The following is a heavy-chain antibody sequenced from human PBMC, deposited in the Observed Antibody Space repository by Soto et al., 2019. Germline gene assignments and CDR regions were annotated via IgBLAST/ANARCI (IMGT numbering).Heavy chain of an antibody. J-gene: IGHJ5*02. CDR3: GRDLTSNANCIDP. Sequence: TLSLTCRFLGYSLQMAFDYLPWISQRPGEGLEWMGYIYYTGKTYYNPSLESRLTMSVDRSKNQFSLTLKSVTAADTAVYYCGRDLTSNANCIDPWGQGTLVTVSA. V-gene: IGHV4-31*03. D-gene: IGHD2-2*01. CDR1: GYSLQMAFDY. CDR2: IYYTGKT.